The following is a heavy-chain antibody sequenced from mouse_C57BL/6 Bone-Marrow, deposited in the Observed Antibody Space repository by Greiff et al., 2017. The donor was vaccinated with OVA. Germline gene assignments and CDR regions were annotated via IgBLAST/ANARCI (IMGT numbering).Heavy chain of an antibody. Sequence: EVMLVESGGDLVKPGGSLKLSCAASGFTFSSYGMSWVRQTPDKRLEWVATISSGGSYTYYPDSVKGRFTISRDNAKNTLYLQMSSLKSEDTAMYYCARHWGGYYSAWFAYWGQGTLVTVSA. D-gene: IGHD2-3*01. J-gene: IGHJ3*01. CDR2: ISSGGSYT. CDR1: GFTFSSYG. CDR3: ARHWGGYYSAWFAY. V-gene: IGHV5-6*01.